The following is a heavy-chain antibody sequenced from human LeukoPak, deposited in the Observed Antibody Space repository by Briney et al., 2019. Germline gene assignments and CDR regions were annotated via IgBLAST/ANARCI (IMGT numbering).Heavy chain of an antibody. J-gene: IGHJ6*03. CDR3: AREQVMVRGVMNYYYYYYMDV. D-gene: IGHD3-10*01. CDR1: GYTFTGYY. V-gene: IGHV1-2*02. CDR2: INPNSGGT. Sequence: ASVKVSCKASGYTFTGYYMHWVRQAPGQGLEWMGWINPNSGGTNYAQKFQGRVTMTRDTSISTAYMELSRLRSDDTAVYYRAREQVMVRGVMNYYYYYYMDVWGKGTTVTISS.